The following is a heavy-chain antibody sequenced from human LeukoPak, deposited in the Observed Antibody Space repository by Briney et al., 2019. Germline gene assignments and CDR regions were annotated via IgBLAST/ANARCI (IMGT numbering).Heavy chain of an antibody. V-gene: IGHV3-21*01. CDR3: ARGRSGYDYLSLNYYYYMDV. J-gene: IGHJ6*03. CDR1: GFTFSSYE. D-gene: IGHD5-12*01. CDR2: ISSSSSYI. Sequence: PGGSLRLSCAVSGFTFSSYEMNWVRQAPGKGLEWVSSISSSSSYIYYADPVKGRFTISRDNAKNSLYLQMNSLRAEDTAVYYCARGRSGYDYLSLNYYYYMDVWGKGTTVTISS.